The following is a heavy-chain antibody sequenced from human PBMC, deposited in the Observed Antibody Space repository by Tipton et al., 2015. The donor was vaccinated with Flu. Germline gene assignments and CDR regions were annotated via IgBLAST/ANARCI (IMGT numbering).Heavy chain of an antibody. CDR2: LYDSGIT. Sequence: TLSLTCTVLGGSIGSSTYYWGWIRQPPGKGLEWIGSLYDSGITYYNPSLKSRVTITLDTSKNQFSLKLISVTAADTAVYYCARSSSAYDYVWGGSCYFDFWGQGTLVTVSS. J-gene: IGHJ4*02. CDR3: ARSSSAYDYVWGGSCYFDF. V-gene: IGHV4-39*07. D-gene: IGHD3-16*01. CDR1: GGSIGSSTYY.